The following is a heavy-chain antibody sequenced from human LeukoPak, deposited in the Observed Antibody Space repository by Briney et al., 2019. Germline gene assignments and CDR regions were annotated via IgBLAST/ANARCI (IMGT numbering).Heavy chain of an antibody. CDR2: ISYDGSNK. D-gene: IGHD3-22*01. Sequence: GRSLRLSCAASGFTFSNYAMHWVRQAPGKGLEWVAVISYDGSNKYYADSVKGRFTFSRDNSKNTLYLQMNSLRLEDTAVYYCARPHTHYYDSSGYYYPSWGQGTLVTVSS. V-gene: IGHV3-30*04. J-gene: IGHJ5*02. CDR1: GFTFSNYA. CDR3: ARPHTHYYDSSGYYYPS.